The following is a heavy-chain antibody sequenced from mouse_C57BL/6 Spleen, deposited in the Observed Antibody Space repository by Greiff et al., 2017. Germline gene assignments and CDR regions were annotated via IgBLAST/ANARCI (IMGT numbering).Heavy chain of an antibody. D-gene: IGHD2-2*01. Sequence: QVQPQQPGAELVRPGSSVKLFCKASGHTFPRHRVDWVKQRPGQGLEWIGNIYPSDSETHYNQKFKDKATLTVDKSSSTAYMQLSSLTSEDSAVYYCASGGLRRGGLAYWGQGTLVTVSA. CDR3: ASGGLRRGGLAY. V-gene: IGHV1-61*01. CDR2: IYPSDSET. J-gene: IGHJ3*01. CDR1: GHTFPRHR.